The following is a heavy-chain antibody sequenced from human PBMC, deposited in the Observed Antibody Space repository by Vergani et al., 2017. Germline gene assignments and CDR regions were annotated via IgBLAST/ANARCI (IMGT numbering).Heavy chain of an antibody. D-gene: IGHD6-6*01. CDR2: INPNSGGT. Sequence: QVQLVQSGAEVKKPGASVKVSCKASGYTFTGYYMHWVRQAPGQGLEWMGGINPNSGGTNYAQKFQGRVTMTRDTSISTAYMELSRRRSDDTAVYYCARDHGIAARGGMDYYYGMDVWGQGTTVTVSS. CDR1: GYTFTGYY. V-gene: IGHV1-2*02. J-gene: IGHJ6*02. CDR3: ARDHGIAARGGMDYYYGMDV.